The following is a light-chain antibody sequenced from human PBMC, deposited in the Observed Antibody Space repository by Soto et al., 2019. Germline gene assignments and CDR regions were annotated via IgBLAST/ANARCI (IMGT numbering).Light chain of an antibody. V-gene: IGLV2-8*01. J-gene: IGLJ1*01. CDR3: TSYSVSNTYV. Sequence: QSVLTQPPSATGSPGQSVTISCTGTSSDVGDYNYVSWYQQHPGKAPKLMIYEVIKRPSGVPDRFSGSKSGNTASLTVSWLQAEDEADYYCTSYSVSNTYVFGTGTKVTVL. CDR1: SSDVGDYNY. CDR2: EVI.